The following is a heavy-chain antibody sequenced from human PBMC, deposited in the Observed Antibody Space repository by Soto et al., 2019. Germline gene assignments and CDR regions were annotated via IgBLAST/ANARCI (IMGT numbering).Heavy chain of an antibody. J-gene: IGHJ4*02. D-gene: IGHD6-19*01. CDR3: ARDKTYSSCWGGGHFDS. V-gene: IGHV4-59*01. Sequence: EDLSLTVSCSGGSISRYYWNLIRPPPGRGLEWIGYIYYSGSTNYNPSLKSRVTISVDTSKNQFSLKLSSVTAVDTAVYYCARDKTYSSCWGGGHFDSWGQGTLVTVSS. CDR2: IYYSGST. CDR1: GGSISRYY.